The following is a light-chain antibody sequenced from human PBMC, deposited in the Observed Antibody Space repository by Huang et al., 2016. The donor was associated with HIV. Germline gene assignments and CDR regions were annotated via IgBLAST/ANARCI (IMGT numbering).Light chain of an antibody. J-gene: IGKJ2*01. Sequence: EIVLTQSPATLSLSPGERVALFCRASQNIKNDLSWYQKRPGQAPRLLISNASNRATGIPARFSGSGSGTDFTLTIRSLEPEDFVVYFCQQRTNWPPGYTFGQGTKL. V-gene: IGKV3-11*01. CDR3: QQRTNWPPGYT. CDR2: NAS. CDR1: QNIKND.